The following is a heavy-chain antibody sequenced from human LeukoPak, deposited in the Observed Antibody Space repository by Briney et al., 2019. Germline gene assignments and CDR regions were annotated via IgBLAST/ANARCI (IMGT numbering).Heavy chain of an antibody. J-gene: IGHJ4*02. D-gene: IGHD1-26*01. CDR2: IYTSGST. Sequence: PSETLSLTCTVSGGSISSYYWSWIRQPAGKGLEWIGRIYTSGSTNYNPSLKSRVTMSVDTSKNQFSLKLTSVTAADTAVYYCARDQWELLPVVLIAAGQYYFDYWGQGTLVTVSS. V-gene: IGHV4-4*07. CDR1: GGSISSYY. CDR3: ARDQWELLPVVLIAAGQYYFDY.